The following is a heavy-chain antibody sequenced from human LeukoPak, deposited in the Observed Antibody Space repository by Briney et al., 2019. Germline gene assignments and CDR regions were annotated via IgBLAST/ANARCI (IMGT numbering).Heavy chain of an antibody. V-gene: IGHV3-53*05. CDR3: AKDISSGSYYFDY. CDR2: IYSGGNT. CDR1: GFTVSGNS. J-gene: IGHJ4*02. Sequence: GGSLRLSCTVSGFTVSGNSMSWVRQAPGKGLEWVSFIYSGGNTHYSDSVKGRFTISRDNSKNTLYLQMNSLRAEDTALYYCAKDISSGSYYFDYWGQGTLVTVSS. D-gene: IGHD1-26*01.